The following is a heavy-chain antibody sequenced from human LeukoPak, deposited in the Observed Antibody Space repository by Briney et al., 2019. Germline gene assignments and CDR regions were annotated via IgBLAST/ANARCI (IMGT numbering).Heavy chain of an antibody. V-gene: IGHV3-30*02. Sequence: GGSLRLSCAVSGFTFSSYGMQWVRQAPGKGLEWVAFIRYDGSNKYYADSVKGRFTISRDNSKNTLYLQMNSLRAEDTAVYYCAKGGRGYSGYDLDYWGQGTLVTVSS. D-gene: IGHD5-12*01. J-gene: IGHJ4*02. CDR3: AKGGRGYSGYDLDY. CDR1: GFTFSSYG. CDR2: IRYDGSNK.